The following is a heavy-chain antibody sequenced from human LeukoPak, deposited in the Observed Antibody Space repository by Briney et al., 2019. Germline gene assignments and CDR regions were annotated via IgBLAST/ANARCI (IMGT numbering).Heavy chain of an antibody. CDR1: GGSISSSSYY. V-gene: IGHV4-39*01. CDR2: IYYSGST. D-gene: IGHD3-10*01. J-gene: IGHJ3*02. CDR3: ARHSSGSGIEAFDI. Sequence: SETLSLTCTVSGGSISSSSYYWGWIRQPPGKGLEWIGSIYYSGSTYYNPSLKSRVTISVDTSKNQFSPKLSSVTAADTAVYYCARHSSGSGIEAFDIWGQGTMVTVSS.